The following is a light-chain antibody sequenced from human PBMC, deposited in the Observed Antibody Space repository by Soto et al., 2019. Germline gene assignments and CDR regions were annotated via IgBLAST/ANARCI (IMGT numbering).Light chain of an antibody. J-gene: IGKJ4*01. CDR2: KAS. Sequence: DIQMTQSPSTLSASVGDRVTIACRASQRIDTWLAWYQQKPGKAPKLLIYKASTLESGVPSRFSGSGSGTDFTLTINSLQPDDFATYYCQKFNSAPFFGGGTKVEIK. CDR1: QRIDTW. V-gene: IGKV1-5*03. CDR3: QKFNSAPF.